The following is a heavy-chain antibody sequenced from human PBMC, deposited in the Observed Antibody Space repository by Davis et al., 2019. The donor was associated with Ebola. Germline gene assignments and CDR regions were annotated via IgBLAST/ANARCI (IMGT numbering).Heavy chain of an antibody. Sequence: KVSCKGSGYSFTSYWIGWVRQMPGKGLEWMGRIDPRDSYTDYSPSFQGHVTIPTDKSIGTAYLQWSSLKASDTAMYYCARRAAVGTNYYYYYMDVWGKGTTVTVSS. D-gene: IGHD6-13*01. CDR3: ARRAAVGTNYYYYYMDV. CDR2: IDPRDSYT. CDR1: GYSFTSYW. J-gene: IGHJ6*03. V-gene: IGHV5-10-1*01.